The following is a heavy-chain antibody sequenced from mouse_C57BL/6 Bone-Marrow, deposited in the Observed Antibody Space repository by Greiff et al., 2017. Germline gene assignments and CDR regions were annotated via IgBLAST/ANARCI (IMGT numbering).Heavy chain of an antibody. D-gene: IGHD2-12*01. Sequence: EVMLVESGGGLVQPKGSLKLSCAASGFTFNTYAMHWVRQAPGQGLEWVARIRSKSSNYATYYADSVKDRFTISRDDSQSMLYLQMNNLKTEDTAMYYGVAPTTGFAYWGQGTLVTVSA. CDR2: IRSKSSNYAT. CDR3: VAPTTGFAY. CDR1: GFTFNTYA. V-gene: IGHV10-3*01. J-gene: IGHJ3*01.